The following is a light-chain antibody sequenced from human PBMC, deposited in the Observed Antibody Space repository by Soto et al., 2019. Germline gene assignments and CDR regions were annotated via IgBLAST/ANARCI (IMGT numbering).Light chain of an antibody. Sequence: QSVLTQPASVSGSPGQSITISCTGTSSDVGAYSYVSWYQQHPGKAPKLIIYDVSDRPSGISNRFSGSKSDNTASLTIYGLQAEDEAAYYRSSYPSSRTYVFGTGTKVTVL. CDR2: DVS. CDR1: SSDVGAYSY. V-gene: IGLV2-14*01. CDR3: SSYPSSRTYV. J-gene: IGLJ1*01.